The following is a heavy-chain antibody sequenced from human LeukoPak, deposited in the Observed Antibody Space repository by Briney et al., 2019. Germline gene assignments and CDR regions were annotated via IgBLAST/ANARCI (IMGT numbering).Heavy chain of an antibody. CDR3: TRDSQDSYVYYMVV. CDR2: INQDGSVK. V-gene: IGHV3-7*01. D-gene: IGHD3-10*02. J-gene: IGHJ6*03. Sequence: GGSLRLSXAVSGFTFSRYWMSWVRQAPGKGLEWVANINQDGSVKYYVDSVKGRFTISRDSAKNSLYLQMNSLRAEDTAVYYCTRDSQDSYVYYMVVWGKGTTVTVSS. CDR1: GFTFSRYW.